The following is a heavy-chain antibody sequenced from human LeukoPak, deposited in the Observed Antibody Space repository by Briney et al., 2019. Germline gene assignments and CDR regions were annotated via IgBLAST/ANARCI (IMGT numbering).Heavy chain of an antibody. J-gene: IGHJ3*02. CDR2: ISSGSSYI. CDR1: GFTFSSYS. CDR3: ARDDGDSDAFDI. V-gene: IGHV3-21*01. Sequence: RGSLRLSCAAPGFTFSSYSMNWVRQAPGKGLEWVSSISSGSSYIYYADSVKGRFTISRDNAKNSLYLQMNSLRAEDTAVYYCARDDGDSDAFDIWGQGTMVTVSS. D-gene: IGHD4-17*01.